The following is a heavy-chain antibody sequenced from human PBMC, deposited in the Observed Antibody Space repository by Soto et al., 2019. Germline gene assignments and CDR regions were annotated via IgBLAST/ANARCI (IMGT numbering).Heavy chain of an antibody. D-gene: IGHD6-6*01. Sequence: QVHLQESGPGLVKPSGTLSLTCAISGGSITTSKWWSWIRQPPGKGLEWIGEIFHSGSTNYNPSLKSRVSISVDKSKNQFSLKLTSVTAADTAVYFCARARISVAARPDAFDIWGQGTMVTVSS. V-gene: IGHV4-4*02. CDR3: ARARISVAARPDAFDI. J-gene: IGHJ3*02. CDR1: GGSITTSKW. CDR2: IFHSGST.